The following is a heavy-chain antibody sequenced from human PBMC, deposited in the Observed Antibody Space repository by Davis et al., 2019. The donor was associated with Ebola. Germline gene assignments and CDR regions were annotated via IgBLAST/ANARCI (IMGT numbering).Heavy chain of an antibody. CDR3: ARDRLRFLEWLSFDY. V-gene: IGHV3-48*02. CDR1: GGSFSGYY. D-gene: IGHD3-3*01. Sequence: PSETLSLTCAVYGGSFSGYYWSWIRQAPGKGLEWVSYISSSSSTIYYADSVKGRFTISRDNAKNSLYLQMNSLRDEDTAVYYCARDRLRFLEWLSFDYWGQGTLVTVSS. J-gene: IGHJ4*02. CDR2: ISSSSSTI.